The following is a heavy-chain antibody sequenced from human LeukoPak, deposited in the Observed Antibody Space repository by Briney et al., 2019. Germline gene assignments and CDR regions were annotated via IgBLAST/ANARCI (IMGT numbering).Heavy chain of an antibody. J-gene: IGHJ6*02. V-gene: IGHV3-23*01. CDR1: GFTFSSYA. CDR2: ISGSGGST. CDR3: ARVQYSSGWFYYYGMDV. D-gene: IGHD6-19*01. Sequence: GGSLRLSCAASGFTFSSYAMSWVRQAPGNGLEWVSAISGSGGSTYYADSVKGRFTISRDNSKNTLYLQMNSLRAEDTAVYYCARVQYSSGWFYYYGMDVWGQGTTVTVSS.